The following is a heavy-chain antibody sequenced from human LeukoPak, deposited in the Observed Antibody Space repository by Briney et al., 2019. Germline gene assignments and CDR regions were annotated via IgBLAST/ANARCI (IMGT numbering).Heavy chain of an antibody. CDR1: GGSISSGGYY. V-gene: IGHV4-31*03. CDR3: ASTWSGSAFDF. D-gene: IGHD2-8*02. Sequence: PSETLSLTCTVSGGSISSGGYYWSWIRQLPGRGLEWIGYIYYSGSTYYNPSLKSRVTISVDTSKNQFSLKLSSVTAADTAVYYCASTWSGSAFDFWGQGTMVTVSS. CDR2: IYYSGST. J-gene: IGHJ3*01.